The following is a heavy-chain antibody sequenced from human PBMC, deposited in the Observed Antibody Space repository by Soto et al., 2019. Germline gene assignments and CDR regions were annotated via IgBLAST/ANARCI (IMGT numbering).Heavy chain of an antibody. CDR3: TSNVDTAMHNPPGY. Sequence: EVQLVESGGGLVQPGGSLKLSCAASGFTFSGSAMHWVRQASGKGLEWVGRIRSKANSYATAYAASVKGRFTISRDDSKNTAYLQMNSLKTEDTAVYYCTSNVDTAMHNPPGYWGQGTLVTVSS. D-gene: IGHD5-18*01. CDR2: IRSKANSYAT. CDR1: GFTFSGSA. V-gene: IGHV3-73*02. J-gene: IGHJ4*02.